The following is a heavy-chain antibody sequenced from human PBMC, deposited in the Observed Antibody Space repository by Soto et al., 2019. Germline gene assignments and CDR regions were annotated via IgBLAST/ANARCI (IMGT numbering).Heavy chain of an antibody. D-gene: IGHD5-18*01. Sequence: QVQLVQSGAEVKKPGSSVKVSCKASGGTFSSYAISWVRQAPGQGLEWMGGIIPIFGTANYAQKCQGRVTITADESTSTAYMELSSLRSEDTAVYYCARTSDVDTAMVPYYGMDVWGQGTTVTVSS. V-gene: IGHV1-69*01. CDR2: IIPIFGTA. CDR1: GGTFSSYA. J-gene: IGHJ6*02. CDR3: ARTSDVDTAMVPYYGMDV.